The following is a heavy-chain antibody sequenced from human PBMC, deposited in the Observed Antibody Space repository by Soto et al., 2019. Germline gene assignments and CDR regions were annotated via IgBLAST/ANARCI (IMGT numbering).Heavy chain of an antibody. Sequence: GGSLRLSCAASGFTVSSNYMSWVRQPPGKGLEWVSVIYSGGSTYYADSVKGRFAISRDNSKNTLYLQMNSLRAEDTAVYYCARDSGVRGPYYGMDVWGQGTTVTVSS. J-gene: IGHJ6*02. D-gene: IGHD3-10*01. V-gene: IGHV3-53*01. CDR1: GFTVSSNY. CDR2: IYSGGST. CDR3: ARDSGVRGPYYGMDV.